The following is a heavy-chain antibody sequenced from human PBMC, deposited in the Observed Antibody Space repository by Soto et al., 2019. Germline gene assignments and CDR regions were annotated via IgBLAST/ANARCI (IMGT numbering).Heavy chain of an antibody. V-gene: IGHV3-23*01. CDR3: AKDRGYSYGLPYYYYGMDV. D-gene: IGHD5-18*01. J-gene: IGHJ6*02. CDR1: GFTFSSYA. CDR2: ISGSGDTT. Sequence: DVQLLESGGGLVQPGGSLRLSCAASGFTFSSYAMSWVRQAPGKGLEWVSAISGSGDTTYYADSVKGRFTISRDNSKNTLYLQMNSLRAEDTAVYYCAKDRGYSYGLPYYYYGMDVWGQGTTVTVSS.